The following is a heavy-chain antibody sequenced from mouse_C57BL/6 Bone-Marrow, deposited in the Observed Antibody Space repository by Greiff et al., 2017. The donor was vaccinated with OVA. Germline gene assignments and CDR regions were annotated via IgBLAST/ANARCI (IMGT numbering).Heavy chain of an antibody. CDR3: ARRGDYVDY. J-gene: IGHJ2*01. CDR2: IYPGSGNN. V-gene: IGHV1-66*01. Sequence: QVQLKQSGPELVKPGASVKISCKASGYSFTSYYIHWVKQRPGQGLEWIGWIYPGSGNNTYNEKFKGKATLTADKSSSTAYMQLSSLTSEDSAVYYCARRGDYVDYWGQGTTLTVSS. CDR1: GYSFTSYY.